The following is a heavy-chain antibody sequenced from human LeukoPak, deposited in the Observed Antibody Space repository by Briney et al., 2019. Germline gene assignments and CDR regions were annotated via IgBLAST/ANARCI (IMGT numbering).Heavy chain of an antibody. D-gene: IGHD4-17*01. CDR1: GFTFSSYA. CDR2: ISYDGSNK. V-gene: IGHV3-30*14. Sequence: GGSLRLSCAASGFTFSSYAMHWVRQAPGKGLEWVAVISYDGSNKYYADSVKGRFTISRDNSKNTVYLQMNSLRAEDTAVYYCAREVKAFGDHGAFDVWGQGTMVTVSS. CDR3: AREVKAFGDHGAFDV. J-gene: IGHJ3*01.